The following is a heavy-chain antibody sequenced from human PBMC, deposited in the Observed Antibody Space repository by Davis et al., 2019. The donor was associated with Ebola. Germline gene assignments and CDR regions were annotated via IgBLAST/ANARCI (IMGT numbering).Heavy chain of an antibody. CDR1: GGTFSSYA. Sequence: SVKVSCKASGGTFSSYAISWVRQAPGQGLEWMGGIIPIFGTANYAQKFQGRVTITADESTSTAYMELSSLRSEDTAVYYCATVGYYDFWSGYYDYGMDVWGQGTTVTVSS. J-gene: IGHJ6*02. V-gene: IGHV1-69*13. CDR2: IIPIFGTA. D-gene: IGHD3-3*01. CDR3: ATVGYYDFWSGYYDYGMDV.